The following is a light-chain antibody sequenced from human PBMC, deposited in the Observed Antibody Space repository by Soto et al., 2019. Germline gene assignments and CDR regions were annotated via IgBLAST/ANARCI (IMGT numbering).Light chain of an antibody. CDR1: QSVSNYY. J-gene: IGKJ1*01. V-gene: IGKV3-20*01. CDR2: GAS. Sequence: EIVLTQSPGNLSLSPGERATLSCRASQSVSNYYLAWYQQKPGQAPRHLIYGASTRATGIPDRFSGSGSGTDFTLTITRLEPEDCALFYCQQSPVTFGQGTKVDIK. CDR3: QQSPVT.